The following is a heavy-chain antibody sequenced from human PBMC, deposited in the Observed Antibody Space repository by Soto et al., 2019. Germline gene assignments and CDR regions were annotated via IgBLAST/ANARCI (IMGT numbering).Heavy chain of an antibody. CDR2: IYYSGST. Sequence: SETLSLTCTVSGGSISSSSYYWGWIRQPPGKGLEWIGSIYYSGSTYYNPSLKSRVTISVDTSKNQFSLKLSSVTAADTAVYYCAMIVVVITTNDAFDIWGQGTMVTVSS. D-gene: IGHD3-22*01. V-gene: IGHV4-39*01. J-gene: IGHJ3*02. CDR1: GGSISSSSYY. CDR3: AMIVVVITTNDAFDI.